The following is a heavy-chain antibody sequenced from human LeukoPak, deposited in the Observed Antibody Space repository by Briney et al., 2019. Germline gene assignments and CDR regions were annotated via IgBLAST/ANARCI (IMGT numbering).Heavy chain of an antibody. CDR1: GFTFSNYD. V-gene: IGHV3-48*04. D-gene: IGHD4-17*01. Sequence: GGSLRLSCAASGFTFSNYDMNWVRQAPGKGLEWVSYISSSSSTICYADSVKGRFTISRDNTKNSLYLQMNSLRAEDTAVYYCASYVTTVTTYDYWGQGTLVTVSS. CDR3: ASYVTTVTTYDY. J-gene: IGHJ4*02. CDR2: ISSSSSTI.